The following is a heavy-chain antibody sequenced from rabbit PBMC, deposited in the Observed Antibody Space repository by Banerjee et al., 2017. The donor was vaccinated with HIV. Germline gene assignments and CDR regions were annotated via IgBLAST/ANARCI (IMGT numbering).Heavy chain of an antibody. J-gene: IGHJ4*01. CDR3: ARRNNDLAFNL. V-gene: IGHV1S45*01. Sequence: QEQLKETGGGLVQPGGSLTLSCNASGFDFSSYYMSWVRQAPGKGLEWIACINTSSGSTVYATWAKGRFTISKASWTTVTLQMTSLTAADTATYFCARRNNDLAFNLWGPGTLVTVS. D-gene: IGHD5-1*01. CDR2: INTSSGST. CDR1: GFDFSSYYM.